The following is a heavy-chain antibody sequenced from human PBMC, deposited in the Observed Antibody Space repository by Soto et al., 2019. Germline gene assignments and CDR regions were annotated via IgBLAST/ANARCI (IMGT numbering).Heavy chain of an antibody. Sequence: QVHLVQSGAEVKQPGASVKVSCKASGYTFTNYGINWVRQAPGQGLEWMGWISAYNGNTNYVQKLQGRVSMTTDTSTSTTYMELRTLRSDDTAVYYCGRAGGDFPRAVDYWGQGTLVTVSS. CDR3: GRAGGDFPRAVDY. J-gene: IGHJ4*02. D-gene: IGHD4-17*01. CDR1: GYTFTNYG. CDR2: ISAYNGNT. V-gene: IGHV1-18*01.